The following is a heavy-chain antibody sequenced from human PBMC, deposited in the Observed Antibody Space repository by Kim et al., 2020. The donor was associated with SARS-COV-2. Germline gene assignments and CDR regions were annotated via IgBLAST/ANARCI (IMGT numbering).Heavy chain of an antibody. J-gene: IGHJ6*02. V-gene: IGHV3-53*01. Sequence: YYTNSVEGRFTISRDNTKTTLYIQMNSLRAEDTAVYYCARDTRYYAMDVWGQGTTVTVSS. CDR3: ARDTRYYAMDV.